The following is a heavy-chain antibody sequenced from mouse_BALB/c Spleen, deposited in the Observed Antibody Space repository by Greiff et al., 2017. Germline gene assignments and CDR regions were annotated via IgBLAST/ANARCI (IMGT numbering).Heavy chain of an antibody. CDR3: ARHGVVATGRAMDY. Sequence: EVKVAESGGDLVKPGGSLKLSCAASGFTFSSYGMSWVRQTPDKRLEWVATISSGGSYTYYPDSVKGRFTISRDNAKNTLYLQMSSLKSEDTAMYYCARHGVVATGRAMDYWGQGTSVTVSS. D-gene: IGHD1-1*01. J-gene: IGHJ4*01. CDR2: ISSGGSYT. CDR1: GFTFSSYG. V-gene: IGHV5-6*01.